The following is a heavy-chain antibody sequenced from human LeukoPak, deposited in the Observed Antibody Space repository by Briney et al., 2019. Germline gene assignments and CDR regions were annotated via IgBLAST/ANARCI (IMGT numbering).Heavy chain of an antibody. V-gene: IGHV3-30*18. CDR1: GFTFSSYG. J-gene: IGHJ4*02. CDR2: ISYDGSNK. CDR3: AKDRTFDY. Sequence: TGGSLRLSCAASGFTFSSYGMHWVRQAPGKGLEWVAVISYDGSNKYYADSVKGRFTISRDNSKNTPYLQMNSLRAEDTAVYYCAKDRTFDYWGQGTLVTVSS.